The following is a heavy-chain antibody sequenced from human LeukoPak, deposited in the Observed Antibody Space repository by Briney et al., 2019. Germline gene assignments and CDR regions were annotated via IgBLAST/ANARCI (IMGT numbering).Heavy chain of an antibody. V-gene: IGHV1-2*02. Sequence: ASVTVSFKASGYTFTGYYMHWVRQAPGQGLEWMGWINPNSGGTNYAQKFQGRVTMTRDTSISTAYMELSRLRSDDTAVYYCAREIAAAGPTPDYWGQGTLVTVSS. CDR3: AREIAAAGPTPDY. CDR2: INPNSGGT. J-gene: IGHJ4*02. CDR1: GYTFTGYY. D-gene: IGHD6-13*01.